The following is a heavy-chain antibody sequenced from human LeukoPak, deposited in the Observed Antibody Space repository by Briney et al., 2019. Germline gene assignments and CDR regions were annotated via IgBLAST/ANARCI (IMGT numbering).Heavy chain of an antibody. CDR1: GGSISSSSYY. Sequence: PSETLSLTCTVSGGSISSSSYYWGWIRQPPGKGLEWIGSIYYSGSTYYNPSLKSRVTISVDTSKNQFSLKLSSVTAADAAVYYCARLLWSGYYWGQGTLVTVSS. D-gene: IGHD3-3*01. CDR3: ARLLWSGYY. CDR2: IYYSGST. J-gene: IGHJ4*02. V-gene: IGHV4-39*01.